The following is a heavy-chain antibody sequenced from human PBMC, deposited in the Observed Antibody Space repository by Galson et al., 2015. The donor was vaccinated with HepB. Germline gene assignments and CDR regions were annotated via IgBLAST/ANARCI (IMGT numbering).Heavy chain of an antibody. V-gene: IGHV3-30-3*01. CDR3: AGDWGDFSSTSCPIDY. CDR1: GFTFSSYA. Sequence: SLRLSCAASGFTFSSYAMHWVRQAPGKGLEWVAVISYDGSNKYYADSVKGRFTISRDNSKNTLYLQMNSRRAEDTAVYYCAGDWGDFSSTSCPIDYWGQGTLVTVSS. J-gene: IGHJ4*02. D-gene: IGHD2-2*01. CDR2: ISYDGSNK.